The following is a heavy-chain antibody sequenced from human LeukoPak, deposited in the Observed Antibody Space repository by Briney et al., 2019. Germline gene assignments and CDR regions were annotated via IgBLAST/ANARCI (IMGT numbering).Heavy chain of an antibody. J-gene: IGHJ4*02. CDR3: ARVPSSWYEAYYFDY. CDR1: GFTFSNYN. Sequence: GGSLRLSCAASGFTFSNYNMNWVRQAPGKGLEWVSSIRSSTTYVYYADSVKGRFTISRDNAKNSLYLQMNSLRAEDTAVYYCARVPSSWYEAYYFDYWGQGTLVTVSS. V-gene: IGHV3-21*01. D-gene: IGHD6-13*01. CDR2: IRSSTTYV.